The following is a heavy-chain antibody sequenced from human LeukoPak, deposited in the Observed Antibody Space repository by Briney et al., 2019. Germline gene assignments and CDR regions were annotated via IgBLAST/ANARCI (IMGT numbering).Heavy chain of an antibody. Sequence: GSSVKVSCKASGGTFSKFGISWVRQAPGEGLEWMGGIIPMFGAANYAQKFQGRVTITTDESTTTAHMELISLTSDDTVVYFCATEGPNYYMDVWGKGTTVTVSS. CDR1: GGTFSKFG. V-gene: IGHV1-69*05. J-gene: IGHJ6*03. CDR3: ATEGPNYYMDV. CDR2: IIPMFGAA.